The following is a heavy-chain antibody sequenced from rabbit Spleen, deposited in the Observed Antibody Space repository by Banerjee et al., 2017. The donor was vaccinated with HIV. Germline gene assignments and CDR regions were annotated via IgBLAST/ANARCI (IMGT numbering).Heavy chain of an antibody. CDR3: ARDTSSSFSSYGMDL. CDR1: GIDFSSYYY. V-gene: IGHV1S40*01. CDR2: IYTRDGST. J-gene: IGHJ6*01. D-gene: IGHD1-1*01. Sequence: QSLEESGGDLVKPGASLTLTCTASGIDFSSYYYMCWVRQAPGKGLELIAWIYTRDGSTYYASWAKGRFTISKSSSTTVTLQMTRLTAADTATYFCARDTSSSFSSYGMDLWGPGTLVTVS.